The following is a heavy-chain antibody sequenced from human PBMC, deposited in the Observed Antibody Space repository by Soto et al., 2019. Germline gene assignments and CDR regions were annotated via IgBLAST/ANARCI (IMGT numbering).Heavy chain of an antibody. D-gene: IGHD3-10*01. CDR1: GFNFNWYW. CDR2: IKTDASGK. CDR3: AGVSGYGAGNSVDHYLDY. V-gene: IGHV3-7*01. Sequence: EVQLVESGGGLVQPGGSLRLSCAASGFNFNWYWMSWVRQAPGKGLEWWATIKTDASGKKYGDSVKGRFTMSRDNAKNSLYRQMDSLRGEDRAVYYCAGVSGYGAGNSVDHYLDYWGHGPLVTVSS. J-gene: IGHJ4*01.